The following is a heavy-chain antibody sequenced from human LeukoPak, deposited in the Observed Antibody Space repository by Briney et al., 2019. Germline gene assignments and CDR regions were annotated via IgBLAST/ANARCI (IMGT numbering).Heavy chain of an antibody. V-gene: IGHV3-30*04. Sequence: GGSLRLSCAASGFTFSSYAMHWDRQAPGKGLEWVAVISYDGSNKYYADSVKGRFTISRDNSKNTLYLQMNSLRAEDTAVYYCARVGIAVAGSFDYWGQGTLVTVSS. CDR1: GFTFSSYA. D-gene: IGHD6-19*01. CDR2: ISYDGSNK. CDR3: ARVGIAVAGSFDY. J-gene: IGHJ4*02.